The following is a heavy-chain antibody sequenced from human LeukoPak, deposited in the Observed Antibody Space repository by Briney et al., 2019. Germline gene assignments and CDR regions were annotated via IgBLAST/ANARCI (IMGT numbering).Heavy chain of an antibody. CDR2: IIPIFGTA. V-gene: IGHV1-69*06. Sequence: SVKVSCKASGGTFSSYAISWVRQAPGQGLEWMGRIIPIFGTANYAQKFQGRVTITADKSTSTAYMELSSLRSEDTAVYYCARAEEAYDSSGPLNWFDPWGQGALVTVSS. D-gene: IGHD3-22*01. J-gene: IGHJ5*02. CDR1: GGTFSSYA. CDR3: ARAEEAYDSSGPLNWFDP.